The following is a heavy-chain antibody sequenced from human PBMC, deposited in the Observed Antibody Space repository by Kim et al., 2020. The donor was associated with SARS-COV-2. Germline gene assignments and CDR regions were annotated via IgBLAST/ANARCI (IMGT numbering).Heavy chain of an antibody. Sequence: SETLSLTCTVSGGSISSYYWSWIRQPAGKGLEWIGRIYTSGSTNYNPSLKSRVTMSVDTSKNQFSLKLSSVTAADTAVYYCARDPGYCSSTSCYMELYYYGMDVWGQGTTVTVSS. CDR2: IYTSGST. J-gene: IGHJ6*02. D-gene: IGHD2-2*02. CDR3: ARDPGYCSSTSCYMELYYYGMDV. CDR1: GGSISSYY. V-gene: IGHV4-4*07.